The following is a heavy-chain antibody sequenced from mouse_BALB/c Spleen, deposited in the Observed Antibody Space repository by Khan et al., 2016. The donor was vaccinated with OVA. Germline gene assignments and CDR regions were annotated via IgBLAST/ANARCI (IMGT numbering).Heavy chain of an antibody. J-gene: IGHJ4*01. CDR2: INTYTGEP. CDR1: GYTFTNYG. Sequence: QIQLVQSGPELKKPGETVKISCKASGYTFTNYGMNWVKQAPGKGLKWMGWINTYTGEPTYADDFKGRFAFSLETSASTAYLQINNLKNEDTATYICARPPSFSDVMTYWGQGTSVTVSS. CDR3: ARPPSFSDVMTY. V-gene: IGHV9-3-1*01.